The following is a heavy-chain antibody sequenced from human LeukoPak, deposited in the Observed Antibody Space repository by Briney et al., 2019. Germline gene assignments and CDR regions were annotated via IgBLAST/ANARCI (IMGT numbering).Heavy chain of an antibody. CDR1: GFTFSSYW. CDR2: INSDGSST. CDR3: AREIVVPAALGNYYYYYGMDV. Sequence: GGSLRLSCAASGFTFSSYWMHWVRQAPGKGLVWVSRINSDGSSTSYADSVKGRFTISRDNAKNTLYLQMNSLRAEDTAVYYCAREIVVPAALGNYYYYYGMDVWGQGTTVTVSS. V-gene: IGHV3-74*01. J-gene: IGHJ6*02. D-gene: IGHD2-2*01.